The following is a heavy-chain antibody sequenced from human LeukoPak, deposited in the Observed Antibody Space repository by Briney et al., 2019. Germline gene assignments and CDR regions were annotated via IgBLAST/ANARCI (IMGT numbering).Heavy chain of an antibody. V-gene: IGHV3-21*01. Sequence: AGGSLRLSCAASGFTFSSYSMNWVRQAPGKGLEWVSSISSSSSYIYYADSVKGRFTISRDNAKNSLYLQMNSLRAEDTAVYYCARSTYYDSSGFDYWGQGTLVTVSS. J-gene: IGHJ4*02. CDR2: ISSSSSYI. D-gene: IGHD3-22*01. CDR1: GFTFSSYS. CDR3: ARSTYYDSSGFDY.